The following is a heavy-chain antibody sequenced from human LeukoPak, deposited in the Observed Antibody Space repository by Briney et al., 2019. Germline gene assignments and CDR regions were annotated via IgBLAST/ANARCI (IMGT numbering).Heavy chain of an antibody. J-gene: IGHJ4*02. CDR2: INHSGST. CDR3: ARGKGHSYGYGFHY. V-gene: IGHV4-34*01. CDR1: GGSFSGYY. D-gene: IGHD5-18*01. Sequence: NSSETLSLTCAVYGGSFSGYYWSWIRQPPGKGLEWIGEINHSGSTNYNPSLKSRVTISVDTSKNQFSLKLSSVTAADTAVYYCARGKGHSYGYGFHYWGQGTLVTVSS.